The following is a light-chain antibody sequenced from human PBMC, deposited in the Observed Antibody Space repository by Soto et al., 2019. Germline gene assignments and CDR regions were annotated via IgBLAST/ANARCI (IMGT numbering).Light chain of an antibody. CDR3: AAWDDSLNGHVV. Sequence: QSVLTQPPSASGTPGQRVTISCSGSSSNIGRNTVNWYQQLPGTAPKLLIYGNNQRPSGVPARISGSKSGTSASLAISGLQSEDEADYCCAAWDDSLNGHVVFGGGTKLTVL. V-gene: IGLV1-44*01. CDR2: GNN. J-gene: IGLJ2*01. CDR1: SSNIGRNT.